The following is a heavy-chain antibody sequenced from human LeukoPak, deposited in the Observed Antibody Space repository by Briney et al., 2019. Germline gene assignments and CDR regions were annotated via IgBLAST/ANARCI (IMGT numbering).Heavy chain of an antibody. J-gene: IGHJ6*03. V-gene: IGHV1-8*01. Sequence: ASVKVSCKASGYTFTSYDINWVRQATGQGLEWMGWMNPNSGNTGYAQKFQGRVTMTRNTSISTAYMELSSLRSEDTAVYYCARGRRIVATSSYYYYMDVWGKGTTVTVSS. CDR1: GYTFTSYD. D-gene: IGHD5-12*01. CDR2: MNPNSGNT. CDR3: ARGRRIVATSSYYYYMDV.